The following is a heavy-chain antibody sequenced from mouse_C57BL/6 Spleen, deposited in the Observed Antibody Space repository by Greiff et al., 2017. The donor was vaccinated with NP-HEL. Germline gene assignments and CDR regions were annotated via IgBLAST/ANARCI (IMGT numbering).Heavy chain of an antibody. D-gene: IGHD2-3*01. V-gene: IGHV1-78*01. CDR3: ARPSLYDGYYVWFAY. CDR2: IYPRDGST. Sequence: VQLKESDAELVKPGASVKISCKVSGYTFTDHTIHWMKQRPEQGLEWIGYIYPRDGSTKYNEKFKGKATLTADKSSSTAYMQLNSLTSEDSAVYFCARPSLYDGYYVWFAYWGQGTLVTVSA. CDR1: GYTFTDHT. J-gene: IGHJ3*01.